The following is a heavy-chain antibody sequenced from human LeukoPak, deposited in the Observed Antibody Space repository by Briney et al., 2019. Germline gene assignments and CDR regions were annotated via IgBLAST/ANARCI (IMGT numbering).Heavy chain of an antibody. D-gene: IGHD4-23*01. CDR1: GYSISSGYY. Sequence: PSETLSLTCTVSGYSISSGYYWGWIRQPPGKGLEWIGSIYHSGSTYYNPSLKSRVTISVDTSKNQFSLKLSSVTAADTAVYYCARSSMNYGGNPGDYFDYWGQGTLVTVSS. V-gene: IGHV4-38-2*02. CDR3: ARSSMNYGGNPGDYFDY. CDR2: IYHSGST. J-gene: IGHJ4*02.